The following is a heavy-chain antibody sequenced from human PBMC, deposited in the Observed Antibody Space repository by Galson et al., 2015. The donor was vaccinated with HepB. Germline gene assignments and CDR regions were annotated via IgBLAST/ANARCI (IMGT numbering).Heavy chain of an antibody. CDR2: ISYDGSTK. V-gene: IGHV3-30*18. CDR1: GFSFKSYG. D-gene: IGHD2-2*03. Sequence: SLRLSCAGSGFSFKSYGMHWVRQAPGKGLEWVAVISYDGSTKYYADSVKGRFTISRDNSKNTVSLQMNNLRAEDAAVFYCAKDGYYYARHSFYGIDVWGQGTTVIVSS. J-gene: IGHJ6*02. CDR3: AKDGYYYARHSFYGIDV.